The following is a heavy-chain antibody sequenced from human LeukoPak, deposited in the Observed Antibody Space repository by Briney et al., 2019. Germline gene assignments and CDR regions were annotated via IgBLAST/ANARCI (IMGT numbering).Heavy chain of an antibody. Sequence: GGSLRLSCAASGFTFSSYGMHWVRQAPDKGLEWVAIISYDGSSKYYADSVKGRFTISRDNSKNTLYLQMNSLRAEDTAVYYCAKNGPSPHYYFDYWGQGTLVTVSS. CDR1: GFTFSSYG. V-gene: IGHV3-30*18. D-gene: IGHD4-17*01. J-gene: IGHJ4*02. CDR2: ISYDGSSK. CDR3: AKNGPSPHYYFDY.